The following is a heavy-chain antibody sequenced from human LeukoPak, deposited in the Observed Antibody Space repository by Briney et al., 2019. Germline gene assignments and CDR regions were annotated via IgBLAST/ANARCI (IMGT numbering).Heavy chain of an antibody. V-gene: IGHV3-23*01. CDR2: ISGSGGST. D-gene: IGHD5-18*01. CDR3: AKDQDTAMVSAFDI. Sequence: GGSLRLSCAASGLTFSSFDMHWVRQPTGQGLEWVSAISGSGGSTYYADSVKGRFTISRDNSKNTLYLQMNSLRAEDTAVYYCAKDQDTAMVSAFDIWGQGTMVTVSS. CDR1: GLTFSSFD. J-gene: IGHJ3*02.